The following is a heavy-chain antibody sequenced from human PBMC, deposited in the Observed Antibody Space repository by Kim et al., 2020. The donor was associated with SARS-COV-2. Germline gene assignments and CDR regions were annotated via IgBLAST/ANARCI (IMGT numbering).Heavy chain of an antibody. V-gene: IGHV4-34*01. CDR1: GASFSGSY. CDR2: INHSGST. CDR3: ARRQGKWLRLPFDY. J-gene: IGHJ4*02. Sequence: SETLSLTCGVYGASFSGSYWTWIRQPPGKGLEWIGEINHSGSTNYNPSLKSRVSISLDTSRNQFSLRLTSVTAADTGVYYCARRQGKWLRLPFDYWGQGT. D-gene: IGHD5-12*01.